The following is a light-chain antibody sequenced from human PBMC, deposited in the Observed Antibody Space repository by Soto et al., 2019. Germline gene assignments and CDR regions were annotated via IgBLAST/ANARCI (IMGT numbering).Light chain of an antibody. Sequence: DIQMTQSPSTLSSSVGDRVNITCRGSQSISSWLAWYQQKPGKAPKLLIYKASSLESGVPSRFSGSGSGTEFTLTISSLQPDDFATYYCQQYNSYSETFGQGTKVDIK. J-gene: IGKJ1*01. CDR1: QSISSW. V-gene: IGKV1-5*03. CDR3: QQYNSYSET. CDR2: KAS.